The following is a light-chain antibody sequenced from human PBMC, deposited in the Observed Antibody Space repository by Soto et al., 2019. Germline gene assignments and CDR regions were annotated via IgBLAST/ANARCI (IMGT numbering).Light chain of an antibody. V-gene: IGKV3-11*01. CDR1: QSVSSY. CDR2: DAS. J-gene: IGKJ2*01. CDR3: QQRSNWPPVYT. Sequence: EIVLTQSPATLSLSPGERATLSCRASQSVSSYLAWYQQKPGQAPRLLIYDASNRATGIPARFSGSWSGTDFTLTISSLEPEDFAVYYCQQRSNWPPVYTFVQGTKLEIK.